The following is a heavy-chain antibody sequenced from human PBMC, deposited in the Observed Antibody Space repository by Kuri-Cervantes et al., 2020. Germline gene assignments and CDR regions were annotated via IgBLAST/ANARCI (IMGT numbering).Heavy chain of an antibody. J-gene: IGHJ6*02. V-gene: IGHV3-33*01. CDR1: GFTFSSYG. CDR2: IWYDGSNK. CDR3: ARDRATARGSMDV. Sequence: GGSLRLSCAASGFTFSSYGMHWVRQAPGKGLEWVAVIWYDGSNKYYADSVKGRFTISRDNSKNTLYLQMNSLRAEDTAVYYCARDRATARGSMDVWGQGTTVTVSS. D-gene: IGHD5-12*01.